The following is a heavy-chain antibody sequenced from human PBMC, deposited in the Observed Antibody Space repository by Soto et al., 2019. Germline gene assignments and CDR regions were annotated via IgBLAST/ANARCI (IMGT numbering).Heavy chain of an antibody. CDR3: ARVMTTVTTLDY. Sequence: QLQLQESGSGLVKPSQTLSLTCAVSGGSISSGGYSWSWIRQPPGRGLVWVAYIYHSGSTYYNPSLTCPVTISVDSSKYQFSLKLSSVAAADTAVYFCARVMTTVTTLDYRGQGTLVTVSS. V-gene: IGHV4-30-2*01. J-gene: IGHJ4*02. D-gene: IGHD4-4*01. CDR2: IYHSGST. CDR1: GGSISSGGYS.